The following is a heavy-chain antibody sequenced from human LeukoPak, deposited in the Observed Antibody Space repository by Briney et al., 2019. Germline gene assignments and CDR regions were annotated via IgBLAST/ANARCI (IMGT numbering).Heavy chain of an antibody. Sequence: GRSLRLSCAASGFTFSSYGMHWVRQAPGKGLEWVAVISYDGSNKYYADSVKGRFTISRDNSKNTLYLQMNSLRADDTAVYYCAKGDSSSWYTYYYYDMDVWGKGTTVTVSS. J-gene: IGHJ6*04. V-gene: IGHV3-30*18. CDR3: AKGDSSSWYTYYYYDMDV. D-gene: IGHD6-13*01. CDR2: ISYDGSNK. CDR1: GFTFSSYG.